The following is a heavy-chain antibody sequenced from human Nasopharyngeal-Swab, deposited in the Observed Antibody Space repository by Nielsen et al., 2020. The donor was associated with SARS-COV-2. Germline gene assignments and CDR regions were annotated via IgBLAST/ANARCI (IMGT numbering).Heavy chain of an antibody. CDR1: GDSVSSNTAA. CDR3: ARDVRVGEWKPFDY. CDR2: TYSRSQWYY. D-gene: IGHD3-10*02. V-gene: IGHV6-1*01. J-gene: IGHJ4*02. Sequence: SQTLSLTRAISGDSVSSNTAAWNWLRQSPSRGLEWLGRTYSRSQWYYDYAVSVKGRITINPDTSKNQSSLQLNSVTPEDTAVYYCARDVRVGEWKPFDYWGQGTPVTVSS.